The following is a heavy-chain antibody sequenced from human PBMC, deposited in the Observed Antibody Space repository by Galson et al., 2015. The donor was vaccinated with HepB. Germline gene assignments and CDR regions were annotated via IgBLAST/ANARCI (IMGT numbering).Heavy chain of an antibody. CDR3: ARDRKAGATGMDV. CDR1: GFTFSSYG. D-gene: IGHD1-26*01. Sequence: SLRLSCAASGFTFSSYGMHWVRQAPGKGLEWVAVIWYDGSNRYYADSVKGRLTISRDNSKNTLYLQMNSLRAEDTAVYYCARDRKAGATGMDVWGQGTTVTVSS. J-gene: IGHJ6*02. V-gene: IGHV3-33*01. CDR2: IWYDGSNR.